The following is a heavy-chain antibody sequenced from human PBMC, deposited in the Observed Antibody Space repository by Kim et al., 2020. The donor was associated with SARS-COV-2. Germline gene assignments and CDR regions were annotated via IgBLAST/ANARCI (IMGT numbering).Heavy chain of an antibody. CDR1: GVSFSGYY. Sequence: SETLSLTCAVYGVSFSGYYWSWIRQPPGKGLEWIGEINHSGSTNYNPSLKSRVTISVDTSKNQFSLKLSSVTAADTAVYYCARGHWALWYFDLWGRGTLVTVSS. CDR3: ARGHWALWYFDL. J-gene: IGHJ2*01. CDR2: INHSGST. V-gene: IGHV4-34*01. D-gene: IGHD3-16*01.